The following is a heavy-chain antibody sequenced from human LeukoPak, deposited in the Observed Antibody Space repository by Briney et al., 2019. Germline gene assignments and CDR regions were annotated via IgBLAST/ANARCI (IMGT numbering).Heavy chain of an antibody. CDR2: INPNSGGT. V-gene: IGHV1-2*02. J-gene: IGHJ4*02. Sequence: ASVKVSCKASGYTFTGYYMHWVRQAPGQGLEWMGWINPNSGGTNYAQKFQGRVTMTRDTSISTAYMELNRLTSDDTAVYYCARGVGATPWASNFDYWGQGTLVTVSS. CDR3: ARGVGATPWASNFDY. CDR1: GYTFTGYY. D-gene: IGHD1-26*01.